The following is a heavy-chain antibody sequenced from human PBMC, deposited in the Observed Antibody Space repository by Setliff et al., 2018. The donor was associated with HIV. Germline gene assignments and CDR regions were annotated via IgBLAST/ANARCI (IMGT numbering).Heavy chain of an antibody. CDR3: ARDLVYYDSSGDLDY. CDR1: GFTFSSYE. CDR2: ISSSGNSI. J-gene: IGHJ4*02. D-gene: IGHD3-22*01. Sequence: GGSLRLSCAASGFTFSSYEMNWVRQAPGKGLEWISYISSSGNSIYYAESVKGRFTISRDNAKNSLCLQMNSLRAEDTAVYYCARDLVYYDSSGDLDYWGQGTLVTVSS. V-gene: IGHV3-48*03.